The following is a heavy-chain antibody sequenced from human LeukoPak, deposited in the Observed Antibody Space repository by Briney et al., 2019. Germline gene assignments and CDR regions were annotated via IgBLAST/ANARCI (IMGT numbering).Heavy chain of an antibody. CDR3: ASLTTADAFGI. CDR2: IYDSGST. J-gene: IGHJ3*02. Sequence: SETLSLTCTVSGGSISSYYWSWIRQPPGKGLEWIGYIYDSGSTNYNPSLKSRVTISVDTSKNQFSLKLSSVTAADTAVFYCASLTTADAFGIWGQGTMVTVSS. CDR1: GGSISSYY. D-gene: IGHD3-22*01. V-gene: IGHV4-59*01.